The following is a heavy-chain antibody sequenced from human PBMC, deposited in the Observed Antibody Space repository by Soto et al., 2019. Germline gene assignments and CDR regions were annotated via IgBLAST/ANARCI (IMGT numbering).Heavy chain of an antibody. CDR2: IYYSGST. J-gene: IGHJ4*02. Sequence: PSETLSLTCTVSGGSISTSWWTWIRQPPGKGLEWIGYIYYSGSTIYNPSLKSRVTISVDTSKNQFSLKLSSVTAADTAVYYCARARYDSSGYYYFDYWGQGTLVTVSS. CDR3: ARARYDSSGYYYFDY. V-gene: IGHV4-59*01. CDR1: GGSISTSW. D-gene: IGHD3-22*01.